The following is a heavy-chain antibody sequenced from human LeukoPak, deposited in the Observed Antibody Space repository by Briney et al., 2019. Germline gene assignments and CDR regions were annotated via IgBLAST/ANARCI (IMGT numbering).Heavy chain of an antibody. Sequence: PGGSLRLSCAASGFTFSSYSMNWVRQAPGKGLEWVSSISSSSSYIYYADSVKGRFTISRDNAKNSLYLQMNNMRAEDTAVYYCARRGLRIWFDPWGQGTLVTVSS. CDR1: GFTFSSYS. V-gene: IGHV3-21*04. CDR3: ARRGLRIWFDP. J-gene: IGHJ5*02. CDR2: ISSSSSYI. D-gene: IGHD5-12*01.